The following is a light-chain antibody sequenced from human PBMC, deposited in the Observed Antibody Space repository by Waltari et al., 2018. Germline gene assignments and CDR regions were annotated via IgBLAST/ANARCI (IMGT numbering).Light chain of an antibody. CDR1: SNDIGSYNF. V-gene: IGLV2-23*02. Sequence: QSALTQPASVSGSPGQSLTVSCIGTSNDIGSYNFVSWFQQHPGRAPKLMIYDVSERPLGVSNRFSGSKSGNTASLTISGLQSEDEADYYCFSYAGSNSFAFGGGTRVTVL. J-gene: IGLJ2*01. CDR3: FSYAGSNSFA. CDR2: DVS.